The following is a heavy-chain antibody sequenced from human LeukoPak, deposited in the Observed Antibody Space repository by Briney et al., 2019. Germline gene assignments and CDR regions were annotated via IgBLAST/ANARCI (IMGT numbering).Heavy chain of an antibody. J-gene: IGHJ5*02. D-gene: IGHD6-19*01. CDR2: ISGSGGST. Sequence: GGSLRLSCAASGFTFSNYGMSWVRQAPGKGQEWVSAISGSGGSTYYADSVKGRFTISRDNSKNTLYLQMNSLRAEDTAVYYCAKKKALAVAGTEWFDPWGQGTLVTVSS. CDR3: AKKKALAVAGTEWFDP. V-gene: IGHV3-23*01. CDR1: GFTFSNYG.